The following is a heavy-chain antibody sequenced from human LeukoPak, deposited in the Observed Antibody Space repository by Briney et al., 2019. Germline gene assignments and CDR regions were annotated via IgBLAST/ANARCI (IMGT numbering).Heavy chain of an antibody. V-gene: IGHV1-2*02. CDR2: INANSGDT. D-gene: IGHD3-22*01. Sequence: ASVTVSCKASGYTFTGYYMHWVRQAPGHGLEWMGWINANSGDTKYAQKFQGRVTMTRDTSISTAYMELSRLRSDDTAMYYCAREISGYSDYWGQGTLVTVSS. J-gene: IGHJ4*02. CDR3: AREISGYSDY. CDR1: GYTFTGYY.